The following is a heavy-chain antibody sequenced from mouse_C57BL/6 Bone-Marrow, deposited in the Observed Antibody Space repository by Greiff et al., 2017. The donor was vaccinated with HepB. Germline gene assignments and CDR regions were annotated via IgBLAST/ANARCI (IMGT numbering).Heavy chain of an antibody. CDR2: ISPSDSYI. CDR1: GYTFTSYW. J-gene: IGHJ1*03. D-gene: IGHD6-2*01. CDR3: ARRSSHLCWLAYGG. V-gene: IGHV1-50*01. Sequence: VQLEQSGADFVKPGASLKLSCTASGYTFTSYWMQWVRQRPGQGLEWIGEISPSDSYINYKQKFKGKSTLAVDTAYSTPYMQLSSLTSEDTAVYYCARRSSHLCWLAYGGWGTGITVTAS.